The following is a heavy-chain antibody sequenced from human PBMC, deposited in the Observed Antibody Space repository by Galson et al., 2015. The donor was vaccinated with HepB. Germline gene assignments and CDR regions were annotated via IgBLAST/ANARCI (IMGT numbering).Heavy chain of an antibody. CDR1: GFTFSSYG. CDR2: IWYDGSNK. J-gene: IGHJ6*02. Sequence: SLRLSCAASGFTFSSYGMHWVRQAPGKGLEWVAVIWYDGSNKYYADSVKGRFTISRDNSKNTLYLQMNSLRAEDTAVYYCARDRSAVREIGYCMDVWGQGTTVTVSS. V-gene: IGHV3-33*08. CDR3: ARDRSAVREIGYCMDV. D-gene: IGHD3-22*01.